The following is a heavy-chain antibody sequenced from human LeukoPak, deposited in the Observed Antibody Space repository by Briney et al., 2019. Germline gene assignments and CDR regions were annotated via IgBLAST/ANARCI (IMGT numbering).Heavy chain of an antibody. CDR2: INHSGST. V-gene: IGHV4-34*01. CDR1: GGSFSGYY. CDR3: ARVHYDPNWFDP. Sequence: SETLSLTCAVYGGSFSGYYWSWIRQPPGKGLEWIGEINHSGSTNYNPSLKSRVTISVDTSKNQFSLKLSSVTAADTAVYYCARVHYDPNWFDPWGKGTLVTVSS. D-gene: IGHD4-17*01. J-gene: IGHJ5*02.